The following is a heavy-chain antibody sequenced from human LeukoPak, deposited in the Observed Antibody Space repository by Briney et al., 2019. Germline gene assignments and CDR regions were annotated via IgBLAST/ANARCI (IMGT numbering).Heavy chain of an antibody. CDR3: ARHYGGKGPYDY. V-gene: IGHV4-4*09. CDR1: GASINRNY. J-gene: IGHJ4*02. CDR2: IYTSGST. D-gene: IGHD4-23*01. Sequence: SETLSLTCTVSGASINRNYWSWIRQPPGKGLEWIGHIYTSGSTNYNPSLKSRVTISVDTSKNQFSLKLSSVAAADTAVYYCARHYGGKGPYDYWGQGTLVTVSS.